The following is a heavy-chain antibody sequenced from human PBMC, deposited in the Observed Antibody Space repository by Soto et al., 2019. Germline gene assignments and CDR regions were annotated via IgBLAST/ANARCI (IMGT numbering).Heavy chain of an antibody. CDR1: GFTFSGSA. CDR2: IRSKANSYAT. D-gene: IGHD3-9*01. CDR3: TRPRRRYFDWLLEGGYMDV. Sequence: EVQLVESGGGLVQPGGSLKLSCAASGFTFSGSAMHWVRQASGKGLEWVGRIRSKANSYATAYAASVKGRFTISRDDSKNTAYLQMNSLKTEDTAVYYCTRPRRRYFDWLLEGGYMDVWGIGTTVTVSS. V-gene: IGHV3-73*01. J-gene: IGHJ6*03.